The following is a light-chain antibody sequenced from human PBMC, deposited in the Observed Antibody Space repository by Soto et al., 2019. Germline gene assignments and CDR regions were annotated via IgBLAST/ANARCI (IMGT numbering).Light chain of an antibody. CDR1: SSDVGGYNY. CDR2: DVS. CDR3: SSYTSSSTLEGV. Sequence: QSVLTQPASVSGSPGQSITISCTGTSSDVGGYNYVSWYQQHPGKAPKLMIYDVSNRPSGVSNRFAGSKSGSTASLTISGLQAQVEADYYCSSYTSSSTLEGVFGGGTKLTVL. V-gene: IGLV2-14*01. J-gene: IGLJ2*01.